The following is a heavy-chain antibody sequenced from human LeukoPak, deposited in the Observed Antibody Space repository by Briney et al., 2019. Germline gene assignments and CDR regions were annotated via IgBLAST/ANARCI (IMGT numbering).Heavy chain of an antibody. CDR1: GFTFSSYE. D-gene: IGHD3-22*01. CDR3: ARTPLSPYDSSGYGDY. J-gene: IGHJ4*02. CDR2: ISSSGSTI. V-gene: IGHV3-48*03. Sequence: GGSLRLFCAASGFTFSSYEMNWVRQAPGKGLEWVSYISSSGSTIYYADSVKGRFTISRDNAKNSLYLQMNSLRAEDTAVYYCARTPLSPYDSSGYGDYWGQGTLVTVSS.